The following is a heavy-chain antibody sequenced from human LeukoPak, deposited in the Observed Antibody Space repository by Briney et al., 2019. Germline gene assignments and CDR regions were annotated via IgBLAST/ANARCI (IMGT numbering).Heavy chain of an antibody. D-gene: IGHD3-3*01. Sequence: GGSLRLSCAASGFTFNSYGMHWVRQAPGKGLQWVAVISYDGRNDKYYADSVKGRFTISRDNSKNTLYVQMNSLRAEDTAVYYCARDSGYGFWSGYFAIDYWGQGTLVTVSS. V-gene: IGHV3-30*03. CDR2: ISYDGRNDK. J-gene: IGHJ4*02. CDR3: ARDSGYGFWSGYFAIDY. CDR1: GFTFNSYG.